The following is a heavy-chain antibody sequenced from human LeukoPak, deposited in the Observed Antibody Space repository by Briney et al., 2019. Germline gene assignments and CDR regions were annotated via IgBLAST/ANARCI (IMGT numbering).Heavy chain of an antibody. Sequence: GGSLRLSCAASGFTFSSYSMNWARQAPGKGLEWVSSISSSSSYIYYADSVKGRFTISRDNAKNSLYLQMNSLRAEDTVVYYCARVNTITYGSGSYYYYYYGMDVWGQGTTVTVSS. CDR3: ARVNTITYGSGSYYYYYYGMDV. J-gene: IGHJ6*02. D-gene: IGHD3-10*01. CDR1: GFTFSSYS. CDR2: ISSSSSYI. V-gene: IGHV3-21*01.